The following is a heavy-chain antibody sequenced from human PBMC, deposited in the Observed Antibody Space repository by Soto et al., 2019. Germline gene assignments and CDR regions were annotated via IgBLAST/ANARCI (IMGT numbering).Heavy chain of an antibody. CDR3: ARVTLKAGNWFDP. J-gene: IGHJ5*02. CDR1: GYTFTDYF. V-gene: IGHV1-2*02. CDR2: INPSSRGT. Sequence: ASVKVSCKASGYTFTDYFIHWVRQAPGQGFEWMGWINPSSRGTNYAPKFQGRVTMTRDTSNSTAYMELRGLRSDDTAVYYCARVTLKAGNWFDPWGQGTLVTVSS.